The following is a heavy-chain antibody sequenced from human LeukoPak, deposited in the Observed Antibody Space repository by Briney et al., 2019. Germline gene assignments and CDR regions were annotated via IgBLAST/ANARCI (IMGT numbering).Heavy chain of an antibody. V-gene: IGHV1-46*01. J-gene: IGHJ4*02. CDR2: INPSGGST. D-gene: IGHD2-2*01. CDR3: ARGYCSSTSCYASFDY. CDR1: GYTFTSYY. Sequence: GASVTVSCKASGYTFTSYYMHWVRQAPGQGLEWMGIINPSGGSTSYAQKFQGRVTMTRDTSTSTVYMELSSLRSEDTAVYYCARGYCSSTSCYASFDYWGQGTLVTVSS.